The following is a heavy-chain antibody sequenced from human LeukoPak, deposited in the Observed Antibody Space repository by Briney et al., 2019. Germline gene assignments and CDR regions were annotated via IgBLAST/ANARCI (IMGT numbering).Heavy chain of an antibody. CDR1: GYTFTGYY. CDR2: INPNSGGT. CDR3: ASTSEYYDFYRFDP. V-gene: IGHV1-2*02. J-gene: IGHJ5*02. D-gene: IGHD3-3*01. Sequence: ASVKVSCKASGYTFTGYYMHWVRQAPGQGLEWMGWINPNSGGTNYAQKFQGRVTMTRDTSISTAYMELSRLRSDDTAVYYCASTSEYYDFYRFDPWGQGTLVTVSS.